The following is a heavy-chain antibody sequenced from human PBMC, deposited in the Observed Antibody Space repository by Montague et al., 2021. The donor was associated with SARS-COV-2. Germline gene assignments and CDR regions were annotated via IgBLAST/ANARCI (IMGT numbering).Heavy chain of an antibody. D-gene: IGHD3-22*01. V-gene: IGHV3-30*04. Sequence: SLRLSCAASRFTFNTYTMHWVRQAPGKGLQWVAVISYDGSKKYYIDSVKGRFTISSDNSRNTLSLQMNSLRSEDLAVYYCARDGSGYASNYFYVMDVWGQGTMVTVSS. CDR2: ISYDGSKK. CDR1: RFTFNTYT. J-gene: IGHJ6*02. CDR3: ARDGSGYASNYFYVMDV.